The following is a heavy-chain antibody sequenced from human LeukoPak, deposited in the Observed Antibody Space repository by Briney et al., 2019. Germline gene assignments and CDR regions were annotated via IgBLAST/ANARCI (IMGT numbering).Heavy chain of an antibody. J-gene: IGHJ4*02. CDR3: ARHLYPHFDY. Sequence: SETLSLTCTVSGGSISSSSYYWGWIRQPPGKGLEWIGSIYYSGSTYYSPSLKSRVTISVDTSKNQFSLKLSSVTAADTAVYYCARHLYPHFDYWGQGTLVTVSS. CDR2: IYYSGST. V-gene: IGHV4-39*01. CDR1: GGSISSSSYY.